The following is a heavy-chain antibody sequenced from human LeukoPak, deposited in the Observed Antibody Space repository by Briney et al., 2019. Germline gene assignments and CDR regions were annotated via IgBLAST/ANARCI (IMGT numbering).Heavy chain of an antibody. CDR1: GYTFTDYG. CDR3: ARGLPPRRNSDSSGYYSYYFDY. Sequence: ASVKVSCKASGYTFTDYGVTWVRQAPGQGLEWMGWISAYNGNTKHAQKVQGRVTMTTDTSTSTVYMELRSLRSDDTAVYYCARGLPPRRNSDSSGYYSYYFDYWGQGSLVTVSS. V-gene: IGHV1-18*01. CDR2: ISAYNGNT. J-gene: IGHJ4*02. D-gene: IGHD3-22*01.